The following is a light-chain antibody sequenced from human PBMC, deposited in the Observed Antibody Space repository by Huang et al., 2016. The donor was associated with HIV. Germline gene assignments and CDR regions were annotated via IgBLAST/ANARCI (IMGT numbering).Light chain of an antibody. CDR2: DAS. Sequence: EIVLTQSPATLSLSPGERATLSCRASQSVTSYLAWYQHTPGQAPRLLIYDASTRATGIPARFSGSGSGTDFTLTISSLEPEDFATYYCQHRSIWPETCGQGTRLEIK. CDR1: QSVTSY. V-gene: IGKV3-11*01. CDR3: QHRSIWPET. J-gene: IGKJ5*01.